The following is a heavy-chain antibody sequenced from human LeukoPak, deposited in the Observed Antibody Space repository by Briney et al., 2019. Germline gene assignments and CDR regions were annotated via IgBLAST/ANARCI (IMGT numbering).Heavy chain of an antibody. J-gene: IGHJ4*02. CDR2: ISAYNGNT. Sequence: ASVKVSCKASGYTFTSYGISWVRQAPGQGLEWMGWISAYNGNTNYAQKLQGRVTMTTDTSTSTAYMELRSLRSDDTAVYYCARDRKIFQSSSGWYRSGATYYFDYWGQGTLVTVSS. D-gene: IGHD6-19*01. CDR3: ARDRKIFQSSSGWYRSGATYYFDY. V-gene: IGHV1-18*01. CDR1: GYTFTSYG.